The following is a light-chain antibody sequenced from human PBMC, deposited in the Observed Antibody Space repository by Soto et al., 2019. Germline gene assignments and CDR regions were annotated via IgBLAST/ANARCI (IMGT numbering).Light chain of an antibody. J-gene: IGKJ2*01. Sequence: EIVMTQSPATLSVSPGERATLSCRASQSVSSNLAWYQQTPGQAPRLLIYGASTRATGIPARFSGSGSGTEFTLTISRLQSEDFAVYYCQQYNNWPPRYTFGQGTKLEIK. V-gene: IGKV3-15*01. CDR3: QQYNNWPPRYT. CDR1: QSVSSN. CDR2: GAS.